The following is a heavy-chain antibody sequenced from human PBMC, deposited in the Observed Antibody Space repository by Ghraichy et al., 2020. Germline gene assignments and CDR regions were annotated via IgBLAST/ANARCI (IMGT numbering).Heavy chain of an antibody. Sequence: ASVKVSCKASGYTFTSYGISWVRQAPGQGLERMGWISAYNGNTNYAQKLQGRVTMTTDTSTSTAYMELRSLRSDDTAVYYCARSGQWLVLESDAFDIWGQGTMVTVSS. J-gene: IGHJ3*02. D-gene: IGHD6-19*01. CDR1: GYTFTSYG. CDR2: ISAYNGNT. V-gene: IGHV1-18*01. CDR3: ARSGQWLVLESDAFDI.